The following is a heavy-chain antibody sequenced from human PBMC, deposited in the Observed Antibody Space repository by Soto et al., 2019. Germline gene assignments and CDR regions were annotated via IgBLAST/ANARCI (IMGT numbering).Heavy chain of an antibody. J-gene: IGHJ6*02. CDR2: ISYDGSSK. Sequence: GGSLRLSCAASGFTFSSYAMHWVRQAPGKGLEWVAVISYDGSSKYYADSVKGRFTISRDNSKNTLYLQMNSLRPEDTALYYCTKARLWGGDGYNSYYYNAMDVWGQGTTVTVSS. CDR1: GFTFSSYA. D-gene: IGHD3-16*01. CDR3: TKARLWGGDGYNSYYYNAMDV. V-gene: IGHV3-30-3*01.